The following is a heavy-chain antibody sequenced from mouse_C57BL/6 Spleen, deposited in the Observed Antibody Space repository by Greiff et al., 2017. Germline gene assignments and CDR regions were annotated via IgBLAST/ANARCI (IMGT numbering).Heavy chain of an antibody. D-gene: IGHD2-3*01. CDR3: ARSYDGYSHFDD. J-gene: IGHJ2*01. CDR1: GYTFTSYW. V-gene: IGHV1-64*01. CDR2: IHPNSGST. Sequence: QVQLKQPGAELVKPGASVKLSCKASGYTFTSYWMHWVKQRPGQGLEWIGMIHPNSGSTNYNEKFKSKATLTVDKSSSTAYMQLSSLTSEDSAVYYCARSYDGYSHFDDWGQGTTLTVSS.